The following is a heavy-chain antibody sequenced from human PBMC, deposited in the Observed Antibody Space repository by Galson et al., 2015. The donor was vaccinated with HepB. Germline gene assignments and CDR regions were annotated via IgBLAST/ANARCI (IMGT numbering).Heavy chain of an antibody. CDR3: ARTMVKTTTSFDY. Sequence: SETLSLTCTVSGGSISTSSSNYYWVWIRQPPGKGLEWIGSISYRGTTSYNPSLKSRVTISVDTSKNQFSLRLSSVTATDTALYYCARTMVKTTTSFDYWGQGILVTVSS. J-gene: IGHJ4*02. CDR1: GGSISTSSSNYY. D-gene: IGHD4/OR15-4a*01. CDR2: ISYRGTT. V-gene: IGHV4-39*01.